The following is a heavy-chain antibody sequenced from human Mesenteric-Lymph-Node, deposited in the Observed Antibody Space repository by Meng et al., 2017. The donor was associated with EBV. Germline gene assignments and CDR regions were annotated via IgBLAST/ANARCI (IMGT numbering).Heavy chain of an antibody. CDR3: AKAEATSFDY. D-gene: IGHD1-26*01. V-gene: IGHV3-30-3*01. CDR2: VQYDGIYK. Sequence: QVASVAWGGAVVPPGRSLCLSCAASGFTFNNYPMHWVRQAPGKGLEWVAVVQYDGIYKYYADSVKGRFTISRDNSKNMVYLQMDSLRTEDTAVYYCAKAEATSFDYWGQGTLVTVSS. J-gene: IGHJ4*02. CDR1: GFTFNNYP.